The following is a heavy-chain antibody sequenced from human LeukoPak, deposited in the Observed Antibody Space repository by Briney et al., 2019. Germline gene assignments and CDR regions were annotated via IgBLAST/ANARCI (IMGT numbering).Heavy chain of an antibody. V-gene: IGHV3-74*03. D-gene: IGHD5-12*01. CDR3: AREGRVSGYDFDC. CDR2: INSDGSSI. CDR1: GFTFSSYW. J-gene: IGHJ4*02. Sequence: PGGSLRLSCAASGFTFSSYWMHWVRHAPGKGLVWVSRINSDGSSITYAHSVKGRFTISRDNAKNTLYLQMNSLRVEDTAVYYCAREGRVSGYDFDCWGQGTLVTVSS.